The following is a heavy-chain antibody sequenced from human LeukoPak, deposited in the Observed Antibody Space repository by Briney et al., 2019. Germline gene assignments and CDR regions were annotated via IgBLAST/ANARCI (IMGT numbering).Heavy chain of an antibody. CDR3: ARDATFGELPH. V-gene: IGHV1-2*02. CDR2: INPASGGT. Sequence: ASVKVSCKASGYTFSGYYMYWVRQAPGQGLEWMGWINPASGGTNYAQKFQGRVTMTRDTSISTAYMELSRLRSDDTAVYYCARDATFGELPHWGQRTLVTVSS. J-gene: IGHJ4*02. D-gene: IGHD3-10*01. CDR1: GYTFSGYY.